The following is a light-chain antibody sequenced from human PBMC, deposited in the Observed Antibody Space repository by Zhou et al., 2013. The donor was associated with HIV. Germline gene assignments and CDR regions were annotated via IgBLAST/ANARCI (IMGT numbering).Light chain of an antibody. CDR2: AAS. Sequence: DIQMTQSPSSLSASVGDRVTITCRASQIISSYLNWYQQKPGKAPKLLIYAASSLQSGVPSRFSGSGSGTDFTLTISSLQPDDVATYYCQQYNSYQWTFGQGTKVEIK. CDR1: QIISSY. V-gene: IGKV1-39*01. J-gene: IGKJ1*01. CDR3: QQYNSYQWT.